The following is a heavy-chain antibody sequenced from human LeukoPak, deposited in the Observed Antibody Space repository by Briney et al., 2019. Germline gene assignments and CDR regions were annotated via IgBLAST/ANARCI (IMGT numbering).Heavy chain of an antibody. V-gene: IGHV4-34*01. CDR1: GGSFSGYY. Sequence: SETLSLTCAVYGGSFSGYYWSWIRQPPGKGLEWIGEINHSGTPNYSPSLKSRVTISVDTSKNQFSLKQSSVTAADTAVYYCARGDWGSPDYYYMDVWGKGTTVTISS. D-gene: IGHD7-27*01. CDR3: ARGDWGSPDYYYMDV. CDR2: INHSGTP. J-gene: IGHJ6*03.